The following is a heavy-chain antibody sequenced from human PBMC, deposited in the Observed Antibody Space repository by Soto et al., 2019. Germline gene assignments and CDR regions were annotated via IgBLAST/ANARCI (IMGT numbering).Heavy chain of an antibody. V-gene: IGHV1-69*13. CDR1: GGTFSSYA. Sequence: ASVKVSCKASGGTFSSYAISWVRQAPGQGLEWMGGIIPIFGTANYAQKFQGRVTITADESTSTAYMELSSLRSEDTAVYYCARDRRFLEWLLLTQDLDGMDVWGQGPSVTVSS. CDR3: ARDRRFLEWLLLTQDLDGMDV. D-gene: IGHD3-3*01. J-gene: IGHJ6*02. CDR2: IIPIFGTA.